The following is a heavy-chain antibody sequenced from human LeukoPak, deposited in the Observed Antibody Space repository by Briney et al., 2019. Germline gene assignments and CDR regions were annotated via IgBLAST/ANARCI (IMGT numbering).Heavy chain of an antibody. CDR2: IYYSGTT. CDR1: GGSISSYY. D-gene: IGHD6-13*01. J-gene: IGHJ4*02. V-gene: IGHV4-59*01. Sequence: YPSETLSPTCTVSGGSISSYYWSWIRQPPGKGLEWIGYIYYSGTTNYNPSLKSRVTISVDTSKNQFSLKLSSVTAADTAVYYCARGVYIAAAQYGYWGQGTLVTVSS. CDR3: ARGVYIAAAQYGY.